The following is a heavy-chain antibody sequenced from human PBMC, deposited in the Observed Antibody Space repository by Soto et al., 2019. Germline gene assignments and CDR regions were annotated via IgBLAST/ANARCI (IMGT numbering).Heavy chain of an antibody. CDR2: IYYGGST. CDR1: GGYMMNYG. D-gene: IGHD7-27*01. J-gene: IGHJ4*02. V-gene: IGHV4-59*08. CDR3: AKNWNWGSLVH. Sequence: SVTLCVTWTVAGGYMMNYGWSWIRQSPGKGLEWIGFIYYGGSTNYNPSLKSRVTISVDTPKNQFSLKLSSVTAADTAVYYCAKNWNWGSLVHWGQGTLVTVSS.